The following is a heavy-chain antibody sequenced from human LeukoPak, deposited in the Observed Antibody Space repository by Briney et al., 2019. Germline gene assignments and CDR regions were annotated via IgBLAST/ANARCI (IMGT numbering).Heavy chain of an antibody. V-gene: IGHV4-59*01. CDR1: GGSISSYY. J-gene: IGHJ3*02. CDR2: IYYSGST. CDR3: ARDAGIFDI. Sequence: SETLSLTCTVSGGSISSYYWSWIRQPPGKGLEWVGYIYYSGSTNYNPSLKSRVTISVDTSKNQFSLKLSSVTAADTAVYYCARDAGIFDIWGQGTMVTVSS.